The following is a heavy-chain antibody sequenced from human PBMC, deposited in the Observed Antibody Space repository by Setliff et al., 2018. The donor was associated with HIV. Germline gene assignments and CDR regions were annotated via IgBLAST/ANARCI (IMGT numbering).Heavy chain of an antibody. CDR3: TRAGTYYDFWRGYPPAFDI. V-gene: IGHV3-49*04. D-gene: IGHD3-3*01. CDR2: IRSKAYGGTT. Sequence: PGGSLRLSCTASGFTFGDYAMSWVRQAPGKGLEWVGFIRSKAYGGTTEYAASVKGRFIISRDDSKSIAYLQMNSLKTEDTAVYYCTRAGTYYDFWRGYPPAFDIWGQGTMVTVS. J-gene: IGHJ3*02. CDR1: GFTFGDYA.